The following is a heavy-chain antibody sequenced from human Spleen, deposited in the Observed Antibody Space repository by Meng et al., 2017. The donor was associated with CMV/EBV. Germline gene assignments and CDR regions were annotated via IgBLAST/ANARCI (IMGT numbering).Heavy chain of an antibody. CDR2: ISTYNGNT. CDR3: ATESTLAARAGVGYFTF. CDR1: DTVTTHG. J-gene: IGHJ4*02. Sequence: DTVTTHGIAWVRQAPGQGLEWMGWISTYNGNTLYTQKFQGRVTMTTDTSTTTAYMELRSLRSEDTAIYYCATESTLAARAGVGYFTFWGLGTLVTVSS. V-gene: IGHV1-18*01. D-gene: IGHD6-6*01.